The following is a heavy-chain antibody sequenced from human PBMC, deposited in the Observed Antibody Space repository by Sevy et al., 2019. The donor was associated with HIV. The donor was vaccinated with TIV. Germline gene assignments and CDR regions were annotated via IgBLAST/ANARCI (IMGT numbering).Heavy chain of an antibody. D-gene: IGHD2-21*02. Sequence: SETLSLTCTVSGGSISSSSYYWGWIRQPPGKGLEWIGSIYYSGSTYYNPSLKSRVTISVDTSKNQFSLKLSSVTAADTAVYYCARVVVVTSCLPYFDYWGQGTLVTVSS. J-gene: IGHJ4*02. CDR2: IYYSGST. CDR3: ARVVVVTSCLPYFDY. V-gene: IGHV4-39*01. CDR1: GGSISSSSYY.